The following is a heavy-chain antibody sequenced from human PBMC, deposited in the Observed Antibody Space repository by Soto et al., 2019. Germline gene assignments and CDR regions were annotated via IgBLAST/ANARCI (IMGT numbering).Heavy chain of an antibody. D-gene: IGHD1-1*01. J-gene: IGHJ5*02. CDR1: GASISGFY. CDR2: IYATGTT. V-gene: IGHV4-4*07. CDR3: VRDGTKTLRDWFDP. Sequence: SETLSLTCTVSGASISGFYWSWIRKSAGKGLEWIGRIYATGTTDYNPSRKSRVMMSVDTSKKQFSLKLRSVTAADTAVYYCVRDGTKTLRDWFDPWGQGISVTVSS.